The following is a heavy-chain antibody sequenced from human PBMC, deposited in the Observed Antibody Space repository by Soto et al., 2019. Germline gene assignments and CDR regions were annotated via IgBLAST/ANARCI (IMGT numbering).Heavy chain of an antibody. D-gene: IGHD3-22*01. J-gene: IGHJ5*02. Sequence: QPGGSLRRSCAASGFTFSSYAMTWVRQAPGKGLEWVAVISGSGGYTSYADSVKGRLTISRDNSRNTLYVEMNSLRAEDTAVYYCAKGSGFYYDNSGSNWFDPWGQGTLVTVSS. CDR1: GFTFSSYA. CDR2: ISGSGGYT. V-gene: IGHV3-23*01. CDR3: AKGSGFYYDNSGSNWFDP.